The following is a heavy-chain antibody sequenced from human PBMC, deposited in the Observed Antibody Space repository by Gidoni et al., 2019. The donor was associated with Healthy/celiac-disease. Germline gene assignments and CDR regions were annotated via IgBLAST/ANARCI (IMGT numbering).Heavy chain of an antibody. CDR3: AKGTRGGYGADAFDI. Sequence: EVQLVESGGGLVQPGRSLRLSCAASGFTFDDYAMHWVRQAPGKGLEWVSGISWNSGSIGYADSVKGRFTISRDNAKNSLYLQMNSLRAEDTALYYCAKGTRGGYGADAFDIWGQGTMVTVSS. D-gene: IGHD5-18*01. CDR2: ISWNSGSI. J-gene: IGHJ3*02. CDR1: GFTFDDYA. V-gene: IGHV3-9*01.